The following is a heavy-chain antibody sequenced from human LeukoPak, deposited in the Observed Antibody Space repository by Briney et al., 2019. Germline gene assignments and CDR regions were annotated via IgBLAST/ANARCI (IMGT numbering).Heavy chain of an antibody. CDR2: IYYSGST. CDR1: GGSISSGDYY. D-gene: IGHD4-17*01. V-gene: IGHV4-30-4*08. J-gene: IGHJ3*02. Sequence: SQTLSLTCTVSGGSISSGDYYWSWIRQPPGKGLEWIGYIYYSGSTYYNPSLKSRVTISVDTSKNQFSLKLSSVTAADTAVYYCARDPRLRGEAFDIWGQGTMVTVSS. CDR3: ARDPRLRGEAFDI.